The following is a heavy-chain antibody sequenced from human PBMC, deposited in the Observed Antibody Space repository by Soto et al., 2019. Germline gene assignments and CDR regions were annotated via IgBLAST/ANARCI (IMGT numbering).Heavy chain of an antibody. CDR1: GFTFSSYA. Sequence: EVQLLESGGGLVQPGGSLRLSCAASGFTFSSYAMSWVRQAPGKGLEWVSAISGSGGSTYYADSVNGRFTISRDNSKNTLYLQMNSLRAEDTAVYYCAKERQITMIVVVKYYFDYWGQGTLVTVSS. D-gene: IGHD3-22*01. J-gene: IGHJ4*02. V-gene: IGHV3-23*01. CDR3: AKERQITMIVVVKYYFDY. CDR2: ISGSGGST.